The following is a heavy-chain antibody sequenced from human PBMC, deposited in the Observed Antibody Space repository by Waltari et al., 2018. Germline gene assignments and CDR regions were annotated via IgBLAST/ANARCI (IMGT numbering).Heavy chain of an antibody. D-gene: IGHD3-16*01. J-gene: IGHJ4*02. Sequence: QVQLQESGPGLVKPSETLSLTCAVSGYSISSGYGWGWIRQPPGKGLEWIGQIYGGSGSTYYNPSLKSRVTVSKETSKNQFSLKLSSVTAADTAVYYCARVEGGYWGQGVLVTVSS. V-gene: IGHV4-38-2*01. CDR2: IYGGSGST. CDR1: GYSISSGYG. CDR3: ARVEGGY.